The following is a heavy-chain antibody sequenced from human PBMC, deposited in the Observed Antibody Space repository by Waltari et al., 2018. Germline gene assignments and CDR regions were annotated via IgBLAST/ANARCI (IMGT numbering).Heavy chain of an antibody. CDR2: ISGSGGST. Sequence: EVQLLESGGGLVQPGGSLRLSCAASGFTFSSYALSWVRQAPGQGLEWGSAISGSGGSTYYADSVKGRFTISRENSKNTLYLKMNSLRAEDTAVYYCAKMLRRKAYYDSSGYFDYWGQGTLVTVSS. CDR1: GFTFSSYA. D-gene: IGHD3-22*01. CDR3: AKMLRRKAYYDSSGYFDY. V-gene: IGHV3-23*01. J-gene: IGHJ4*02.